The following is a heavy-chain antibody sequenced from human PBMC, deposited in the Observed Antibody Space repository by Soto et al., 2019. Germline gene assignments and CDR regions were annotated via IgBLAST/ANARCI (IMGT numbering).Heavy chain of an antibody. CDR2: INHSGST. V-gene: IGHV4-34*01. D-gene: IGHD5-18*01. Sequence: SETLSLTCAVYGGSFSGYYWSWIRQPPGKGLEWNGEINHSGSTNYNPSLKSRVTISVDTSKNQFSLKLSSVTAADTAVYYCARRIGDSDGYDFDYWGQGTLVTVSS. CDR3: ARRIGDSDGYDFDY. CDR1: GGSFSGYY. J-gene: IGHJ4*02.